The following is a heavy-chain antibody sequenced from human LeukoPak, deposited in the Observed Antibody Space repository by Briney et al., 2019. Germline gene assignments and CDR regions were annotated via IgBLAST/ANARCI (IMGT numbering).Heavy chain of an antibody. V-gene: IGHV4-61*01. CDR1: GDSVSSGSYY. CDR3: AKDGDKIQLWSSNYEYYFDY. CDR2: IHYSGST. Sequence: SETLSLTCTVSGDSVSSGSYYWSWIRQPPGKGLEWIAYIHYSGSTKYSPSLQSRVTISVDTSKNQFSLKLSSVTAADTAVYYCAKDGDKIQLWSSNYEYYFDYWGQGTLVTVSS. J-gene: IGHJ4*02. D-gene: IGHD5-18*01.